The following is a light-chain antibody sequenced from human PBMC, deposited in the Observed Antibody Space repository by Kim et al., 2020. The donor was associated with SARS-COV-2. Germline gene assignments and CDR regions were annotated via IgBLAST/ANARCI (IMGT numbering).Light chain of an antibody. Sequence: VCPGQTASITCSGDKLGEKYTCWYQQKPGREPTLPIDRYSARPSGIPQRFTGPKSGNTATLTISGTQAMDEADYYCQAWNSSTYYVFGTGTKVTVL. V-gene: IGLV3-1*01. CDR2: RYS. CDR1: KLGEKY. J-gene: IGLJ1*01. CDR3: QAWNSSTYYV.